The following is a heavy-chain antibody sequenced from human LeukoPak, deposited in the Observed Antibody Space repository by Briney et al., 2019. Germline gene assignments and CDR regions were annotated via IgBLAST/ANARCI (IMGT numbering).Heavy chain of an antibody. V-gene: IGHV1-2*02. D-gene: IGHD3-22*01. J-gene: IGHJ3*02. CDR2: INPNSGGT. CDR1: GYTFINYG. CDR3: ASGFMGYDRSGYYDDAFDI. Sequence: ASVKVSCKASGYTFINYGSSWVRQAPGQGVEWMGWINPNSGGTNSAQKFQGRVSTTRDTSINTAYMEMRRLRSDDTAVYYCASGFMGYDRSGYYDDAFDIWGQGTMVTVSS.